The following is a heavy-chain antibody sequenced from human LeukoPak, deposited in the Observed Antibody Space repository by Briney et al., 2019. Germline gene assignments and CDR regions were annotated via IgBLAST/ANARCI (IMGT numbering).Heavy chain of an antibody. CDR3: ARLIAVADNWFDP. D-gene: IGHD6-13*01. J-gene: IGHJ5*02. V-gene: IGHV5-10-1*01. Sequence: GESLKISCKGSGYSFTSHWISWVRQMPGKGLEWMGRIDPGDSCTNYSPSFQGHVTISADKSITTAYLQWSSLKASDTAMYYCARLIAVADNWFDPWGQGTLVTVSS. CDR1: GYSFTSHW. CDR2: IDPGDSCT.